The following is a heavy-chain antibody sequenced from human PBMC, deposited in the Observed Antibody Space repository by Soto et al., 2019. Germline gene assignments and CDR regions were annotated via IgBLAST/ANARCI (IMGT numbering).Heavy chain of an antibody. Sequence: ASVKVSWKASGGTFSSYAISWVRQAPGQGLEWMGGIIPIFGTANYAQKFQGRVTITADESTSTAYMELSSLRSEDTAVYYCARDLGTAMVTSSWFDPWGQGTLVTVSS. CDR1: GGTFSSYA. D-gene: IGHD5-18*01. CDR2: IIPIFGTA. CDR3: ARDLGTAMVTSSWFDP. V-gene: IGHV1-69*13. J-gene: IGHJ5*02.